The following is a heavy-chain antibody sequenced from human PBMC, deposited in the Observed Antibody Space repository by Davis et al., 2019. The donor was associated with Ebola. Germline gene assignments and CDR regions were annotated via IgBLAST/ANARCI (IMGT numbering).Heavy chain of an antibody. J-gene: IGHJ5*02. CDR3: ARERDQLLYGFGWFDP. V-gene: IGHV4-30-4*08. D-gene: IGHD2-2*02. CDR2: IYYSGST. CDR1: GGSISSVGYC. Sequence: SETLSLTCTVSGGSISSVGYCWSWVRQTPGKGLEWIGYIYYSGSTYYNPSLKSRVTISVDTSKNQFSLKLSSVTAADTAVYYCARERDQLLYGFGWFDPWGQGTLVTVSS.